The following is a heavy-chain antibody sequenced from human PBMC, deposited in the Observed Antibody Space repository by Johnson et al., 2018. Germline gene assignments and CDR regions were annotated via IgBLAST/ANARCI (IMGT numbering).Heavy chain of an antibody. Sequence: QVQLQESGPGLVKPSETLSLTCAVSGGSISSSYWNWIRQPPGKGLEWIGNIHYSGRTNSNPSLKSRVTMSLDTSKNQFSLKLSSVTAADTAVYYCARDRVTWAFDIWGQGTMVTVSS. CDR1: GGSISSSY. D-gene: IGHD2-21*02. CDR2: IHYSGRT. J-gene: IGHJ3*02. CDR3: ARDRVTWAFDI. V-gene: IGHV4-59*13.